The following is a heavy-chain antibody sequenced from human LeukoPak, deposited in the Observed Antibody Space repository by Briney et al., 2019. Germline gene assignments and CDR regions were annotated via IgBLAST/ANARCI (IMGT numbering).Heavy chain of an antibody. V-gene: IGHV3-43*01. CDR3: AKELDTIFFDY. J-gene: IGHJ4*02. CDR2: AGWAGGTT. D-gene: IGHD3-9*01. Sequence: GGSLRLPCATSGFNFDRYTIHWVRQAPGKGLEWVSLAGWAGGTTFYSDSVRGRFTISRDSGRKSVYLQMNSLTTDDTAFYFCAKELDTIFFDYWGQGALVTVSS. CDR1: GFNFDRYT.